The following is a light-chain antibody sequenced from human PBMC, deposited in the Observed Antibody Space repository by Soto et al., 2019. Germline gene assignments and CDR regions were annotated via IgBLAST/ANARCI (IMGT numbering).Light chain of an antibody. CDR1: QTLSSSY. Sequence: EIVLTQSPGTLSLSPGERATLSCRASQTLSSSYLVWYQQKPGQAPRLLIYGASSRATGIPDRFSGSGSGTDFTLTISGLEPEDCAVYYCQQYAGSRSTFGGGTKVEIK. V-gene: IGKV3-20*01. J-gene: IGKJ4*01. CDR2: GAS. CDR3: QQYAGSRST.